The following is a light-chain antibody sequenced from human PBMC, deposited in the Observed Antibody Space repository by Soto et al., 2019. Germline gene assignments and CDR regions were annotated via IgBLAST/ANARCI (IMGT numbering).Light chain of an antibody. V-gene: IGLV1-47*01. CDR2: RNN. Sequence: VTIKSTGSSSNIGSNYVYWYQQLPGTAPKLLIYRNNQRPSGVPDRFSGSKSGTSASLAISGLRSEDEADYYCAAWDDSLRVFGTGTKVTVL. CDR1: SSNIGSNY. J-gene: IGLJ1*01. CDR3: AAWDDSLRV.